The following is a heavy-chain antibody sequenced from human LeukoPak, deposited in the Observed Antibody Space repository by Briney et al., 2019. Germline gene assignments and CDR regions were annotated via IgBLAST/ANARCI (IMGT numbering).Heavy chain of an antibody. CDR3: ARDGYCSGGSCYRPYGLDV. CDR2: IYSGGST. J-gene: IGHJ6*02. Sequence: GGSLRLSCAASGFIVSSNYMSWVRQAPGKGLEWVSLIYSGGSTYYTDSVKGRFTISRDNSKNTLYLQMNSLRAEDTAVYYCARDGYCSGGSCYRPYGLDVWGQGTTVAVSS. D-gene: IGHD2-15*01. CDR1: GFIVSSNY. V-gene: IGHV3-53*01.